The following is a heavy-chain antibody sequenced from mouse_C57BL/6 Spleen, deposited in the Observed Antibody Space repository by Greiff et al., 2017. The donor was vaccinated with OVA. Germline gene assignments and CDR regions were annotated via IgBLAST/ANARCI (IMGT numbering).Heavy chain of an antibody. V-gene: IGHV1-80*01. Sequence: QVQLQQSGAELVKPGASVKISCKASGYAFSSYWMNWVKQRPGKGLEWIGQIYPGDGDTNYNGKFKGKATLTADKSSSTAYMQLSSLTSEDSAVYFCARPDYGSSYGYFDYWGQGTTLTVSS. CDR3: ARPDYGSSYGYFDY. CDR2: IYPGDGDT. CDR1: GYAFSSYW. J-gene: IGHJ2*01. D-gene: IGHD1-1*01.